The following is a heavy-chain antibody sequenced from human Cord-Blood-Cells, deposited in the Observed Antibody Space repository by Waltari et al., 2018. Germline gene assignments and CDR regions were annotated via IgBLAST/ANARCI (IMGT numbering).Heavy chain of an antibody. V-gene: IGHV4-31*03. CDR1: GGSISSGGYY. D-gene: IGHD1-26*01. CDR3: ARGPPEWEHYYGMDV. J-gene: IGHJ6*02. Sequence: QVQLQESGPGLVKPSQTLSLTCTVSGGSISSGGYYWSWIRQHPGKGLEWIGYIYYSGSTYYNPSLKSRVTISVDTSKNQFSLKLSSVTAADTAVYYCARGPPEWEHYYGMDVWGQGTTVTVSS. CDR2: IYYSGST.